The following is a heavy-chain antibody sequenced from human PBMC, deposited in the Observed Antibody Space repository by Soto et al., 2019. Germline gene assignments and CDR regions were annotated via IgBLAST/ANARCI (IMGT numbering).Heavy chain of an antibody. CDR1: GFTFSDYA. Sequence: VQLVESGGGVVQPGRSLRLSCAASGFTFSDYAMHWVRQAPGKGLGWVAVVSHDGRNTHYADSVRGRFTISRDSSKNTVSLEMTSLRAEDTAVYYCAKGGRQWLVTSDFNYWGQGALVTVSS. D-gene: IGHD6-19*01. V-gene: IGHV3-30*18. CDR3: AKGGRQWLVTSDFNY. J-gene: IGHJ4*02. CDR2: VSHDGRNT.